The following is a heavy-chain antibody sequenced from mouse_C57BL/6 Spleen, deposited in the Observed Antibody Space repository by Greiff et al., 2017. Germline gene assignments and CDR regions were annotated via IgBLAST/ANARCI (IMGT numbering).Heavy chain of an antibody. J-gene: IGHJ4*01. CDR2: IDPGDGDT. Sequence: VQLQQPGAELVKPGASVKISCKASGYAFSSYWMNWVKQRPGRGLEWIGQIDPGDGDTKYNGQFKGKATLTADKSSSTAYMQLSSLTSEDSAVYVCARSGIPLAMDYWGQGTSVTVSS. V-gene: IGHV1-80*01. D-gene: IGHD1-3*01. CDR1: GYAFSSYW. CDR3: ARSGIPLAMDY.